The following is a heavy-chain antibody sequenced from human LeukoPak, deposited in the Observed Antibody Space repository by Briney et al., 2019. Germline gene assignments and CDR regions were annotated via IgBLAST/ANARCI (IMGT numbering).Heavy chain of an antibody. J-gene: IGHJ4*02. CDR3: ATTYYYDSSGYYYAGY. D-gene: IGHD3-22*01. CDR2: FDPEDGET. CDR1: GYTLTELS. Sequence: ASVKVSCKVSGYTLTELSMHWVRQAPGKGLEWMGGFDPEDGETIYAQKFQGRVTMTVDTSTDTAYMELSSLRSEDTAVYYCATTYYYDSSGYYYAGYWGQGTLVTVSS. V-gene: IGHV1-24*01.